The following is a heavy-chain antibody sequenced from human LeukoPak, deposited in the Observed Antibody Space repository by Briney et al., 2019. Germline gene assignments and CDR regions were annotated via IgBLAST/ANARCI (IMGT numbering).Heavy chain of an antibody. J-gene: IGHJ3*02. CDR1: GFTFSSYW. Sequence: GGSLRLSCAASGFTFSSYWMHWVRQAPGKGLVWVSRINSDGSSTSYADSVKGRFTISRDNAKNTLYLQMNSLRAEDTAVYYRARERRRDGYTGAFDIWGQGTMVTVSS. CDR2: INSDGSST. D-gene: IGHD5-24*01. V-gene: IGHV3-74*01. CDR3: ARERRRDGYTGAFDI.